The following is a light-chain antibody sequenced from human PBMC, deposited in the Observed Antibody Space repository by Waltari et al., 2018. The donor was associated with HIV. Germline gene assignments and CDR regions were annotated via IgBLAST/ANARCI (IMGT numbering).Light chain of an antibody. Sequence: QSVLTQPPSVSEAPRQRVTISCSGSSSHIGSNAVHWYQQVPGKAPKLLIYYDDLLSSGISDRFSGSKSGTSASLAIRGLQSEDEADYYCAAWDDSLNGYVFGSGTTVTVL. CDR1: SSHIGSNA. V-gene: IGLV1-36*01. CDR2: YDD. CDR3: AAWDDSLNGYV. J-gene: IGLJ1*01.